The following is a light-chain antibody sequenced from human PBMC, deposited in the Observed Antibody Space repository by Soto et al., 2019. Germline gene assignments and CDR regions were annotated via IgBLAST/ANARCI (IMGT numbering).Light chain of an antibody. J-gene: IGLJ2*01. CDR2: ANS. CDR3: QSYDSSLSVV. CDR1: SSNIGAGYD. Sequence: QSVLTQPPSVSGAPGQRVTISCPGGSSNIGAGYDVHWYQQLPGTAPKLLIYANSNRPSGVPDRFSGSKSGTSASLAITGLQAEDEADYYCQSYDSSLSVVFGGGTKLTVL. V-gene: IGLV1-40*01.